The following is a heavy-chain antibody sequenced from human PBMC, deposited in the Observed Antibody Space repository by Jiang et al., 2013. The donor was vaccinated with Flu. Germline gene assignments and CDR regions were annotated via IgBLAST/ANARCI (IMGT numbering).Heavy chain of an antibody. CDR1: GFSLSTSGVG. V-gene: IGHV2-5*02. D-gene: IGHD3-10*01. J-gene: IGHJ1*01. CDR3: AHAAYYYGSGSYWGYFQH. Sequence: PTQTLTLTCTFSGFSLSTSGVGVGWIRQPPGKALEWLALIYWDDDKRYSPSLKSRLTITKDTSKNQVVLTMTNMDPVDTATYYCAHAAYYYGSGSYWGYFQHWGQGTLVTVSS. CDR2: IYWDDDK.